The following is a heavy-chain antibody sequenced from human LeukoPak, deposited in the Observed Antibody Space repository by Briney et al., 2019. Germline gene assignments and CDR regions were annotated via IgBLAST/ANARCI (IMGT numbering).Heavy chain of an antibody. Sequence: HPGRSLRLSCAASGFTFSSYGMHWVRQAPGKGLEWVAVISYDGSNKYYADSVKGRFTISRDNSKNTLYLQMNSLRAEDTAVYYCAKDHGYNYFFDYWGQGTLVTVSS. CDR2: ISYDGSNK. CDR3: AKDHGYNYFFDY. V-gene: IGHV3-30*18. CDR1: GFTFSSYG. J-gene: IGHJ4*02. D-gene: IGHD5-24*01.